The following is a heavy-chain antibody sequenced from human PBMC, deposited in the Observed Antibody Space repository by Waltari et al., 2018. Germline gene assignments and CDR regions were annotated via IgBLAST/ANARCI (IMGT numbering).Heavy chain of an antibody. D-gene: IGHD3-22*01. J-gene: IGHJ4*02. CDR2: IIPIFGTA. V-gene: IGHV1-69*01. CDR1: GGTFSSYA. Sequence: QVQLVQSGAEVKKPGSSVKVSCKASGGTFSSYAISWVRQAPGQGLEWMGWIIPIFGTANYAQTFQGRVTITADESTSTAYMELSSLRSEDTAVYYCASGRRAYYYDSSGYWGQGTLVTVSS. CDR3: ASGRRAYYYDSSGY.